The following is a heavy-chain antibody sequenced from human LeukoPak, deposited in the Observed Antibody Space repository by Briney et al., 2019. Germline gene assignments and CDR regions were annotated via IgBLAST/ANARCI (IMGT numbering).Heavy chain of an antibody. Sequence: GASVKVSCKASGGTFSSYAISWVRQTPGQGLEWMRGIIPIFGTANYAQKFQGRVTSTADESTSTAYMELSSLRSEDTAVYYCARGVYGSGSLNYYYYGMDVWGQGTTVSVSS. V-gene: IGHV1-69*13. J-gene: IGHJ6*02. D-gene: IGHD3-10*01. CDR3: ARGVYGSGSLNYYYYGMDV. CDR1: GGTFSSYA. CDR2: IIPIFGTA.